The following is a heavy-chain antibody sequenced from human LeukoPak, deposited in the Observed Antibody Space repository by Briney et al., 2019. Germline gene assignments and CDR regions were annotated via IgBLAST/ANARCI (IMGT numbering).Heavy chain of an antibody. J-gene: IGHJ6*02. Sequence: DASVKVCCKTSGSTFSSNGNSWMRQAPAQGLERMGWIIAYNGNTSYAQKLQGRVTMTTDTSTSTAYMELRSLRSDDTAVYYCARDQGDYLDYYGMDVWGQGTTVTVSS. D-gene: IGHD4-17*01. V-gene: IGHV1-18*01. CDR3: ARDQGDYLDYYGMDV. CDR2: IIAYNGNT. CDR1: GSTFSSNG.